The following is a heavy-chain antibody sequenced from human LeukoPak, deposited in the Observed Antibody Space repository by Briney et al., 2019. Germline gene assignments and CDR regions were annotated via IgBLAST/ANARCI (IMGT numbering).Heavy chain of an antibody. V-gene: IGHV3-48*04. CDR3: ARDHYCSSSSCPSDY. CDR2: ISSSSINI. CDR1: GFTFSGYS. D-gene: IGHD2-2*01. J-gene: IGHJ4*02. Sequence: GSLRLSCATSGFTFSGYSMNWVRQAPGKGLEWISYISSSSINIHYGDSVKGRFTISRDSAKNSLYLQMNSLRAEDTALYHCARDHYCSSSSCPSDYWGQGTLVTVSS.